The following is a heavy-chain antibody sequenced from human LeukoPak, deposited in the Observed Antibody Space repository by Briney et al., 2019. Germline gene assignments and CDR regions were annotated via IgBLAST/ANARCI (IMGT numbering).Heavy chain of an antibody. CDR2: INHSGST. D-gene: IGHD6-13*01. V-gene: IGHV4-34*01. Sequence: PSETLSLTCAVYGGCFSGSYWSWIRQPPGKGLEWIGEINHSGSTNYNPSLKSRVTISVDTSKNQFSLKLSSVTAADTAVYYCARGYSSSWRTIDYWGQGTLVTVSS. J-gene: IGHJ4*02. CDR1: GGCFSGSY. CDR3: ARGYSSSWRTIDY.